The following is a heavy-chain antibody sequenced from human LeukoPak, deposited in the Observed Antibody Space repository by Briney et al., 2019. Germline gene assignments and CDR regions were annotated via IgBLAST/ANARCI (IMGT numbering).Heavy chain of an antibody. CDR3: ASTIVVPAIGDYYYGMDV. J-gene: IGHJ6*02. CDR2: IYYSGST. Sequence: SQTLSLTCTVSGGSISSGDYYWSWSRQPPGKGLEWIGYIYYSGSTYYNPSLKSRVTISVDTSKNQFSLKLSSVTAADTAVYYCASTIVVPAIGDYYYGMDVWGQGTTVTVSS. V-gene: IGHV4-30-4*01. D-gene: IGHD2-2*01. CDR1: GGSISSGDYY.